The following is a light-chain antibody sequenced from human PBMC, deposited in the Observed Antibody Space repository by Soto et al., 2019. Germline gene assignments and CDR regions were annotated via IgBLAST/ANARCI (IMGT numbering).Light chain of an antibody. CDR2: EVS. V-gene: IGLV2-14*01. CDR3: CPCAGDYTIYV. CDR1: NGDVGGYNY. Sequence: QSALTQPASVSGSPGQSITISCTGTNGDVGGYNYVSWYQQHPGKAPELMIYEVSHRPSGVSNRFSGSKSDNTASLTISGLQAEDEADYYCCPCAGDYTIYVFATG. J-gene: IGLJ1*01.